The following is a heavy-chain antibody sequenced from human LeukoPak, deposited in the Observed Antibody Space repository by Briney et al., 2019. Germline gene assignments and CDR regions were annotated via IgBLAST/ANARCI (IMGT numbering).Heavy chain of an antibody. J-gene: IGHJ4*02. Sequence: AASVSVSFKASGGTFTIYAISWVRQAPGQGLEWMGRIIPIFGIANYAQKFQGRVTITADKSTSTAYMELSSLRSEDTAVYYCARAAYCGGDCHTNFDYWGQGTLVTVSS. CDR2: IIPIFGIA. D-gene: IGHD2-21*02. V-gene: IGHV1-69*17. CDR1: GGTFTIYA. CDR3: ARAAYCGGDCHTNFDY.